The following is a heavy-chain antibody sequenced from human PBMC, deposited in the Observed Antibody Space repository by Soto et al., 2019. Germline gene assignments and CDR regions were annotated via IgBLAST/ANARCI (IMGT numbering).Heavy chain of an antibody. J-gene: IGHJ6*02. D-gene: IGHD6-13*01. Sequence: EVQLVESGGGLVKPGGSLRLSCAASGFTFSRYGMNWVRQAPGKGLELVSSISGLSSYIYYADSVKGRFTVSRDNAKNSLYVQMNSLRAEDTAVYYCARDPQQPLADSYYYGMDVWGQGTTVLVSS. CDR3: ARDPQQPLADSYYYGMDV. CDR1: GFTFSRYG. V-gene: IGHV3-21*02. CDR2: ISGLSSYI.